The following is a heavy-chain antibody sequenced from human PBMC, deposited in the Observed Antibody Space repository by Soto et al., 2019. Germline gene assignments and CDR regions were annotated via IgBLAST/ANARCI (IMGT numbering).Heavy chain of an antibody. V-gene: IGHV4-39*01. CDR1: GGSISSSSYY. J-gene: IGHJ5*01. CDR2: IYYSGST. Sequence: SETLSLTCTVSGGSISSSSYYWGWIRQPPGKGLEWIGSIYYSGSTYYNPSLKSRVTISVDTSKNQFSLKLSSVAAADTAVYYCARLIGDSWLDSWGQGTLVTVSS. CDR3: ARLIGDSWLDS.